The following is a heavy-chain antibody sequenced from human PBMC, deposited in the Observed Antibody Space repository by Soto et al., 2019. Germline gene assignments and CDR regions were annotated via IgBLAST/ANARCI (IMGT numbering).Heavy chain of an antibody. CDR1: GDSVSSNSSA. J-gene: IGHJ4*02. V-gene: IGHV6-1*01. Sequence: SQTLSLTCAISGDSVSSNSSAWSWIRQSQSRGLEWLGRTCYRSKWYTNYAVSVKSRITINADTSKNQFSLQLNSVTPEDTAVYFCARSSPSVTTPFDYWGQGTLVTVSS. D-gene: IGHD4-17*01. CDR3: ARSSPSVTTPFDY. CDR2: TCYRSKWYT.